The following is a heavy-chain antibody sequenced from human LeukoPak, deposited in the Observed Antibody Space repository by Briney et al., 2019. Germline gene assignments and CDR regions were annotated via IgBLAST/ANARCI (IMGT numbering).Heavy chain of an antibody. Sequence: GESLKISCKDSGSNFVDYWIGWVRQVPGRGLEWMGIIYPGDSDTRYSPSFQGQVTISADKSISTAYLQWSSLKASDTAMYYCARQVGIAAAGTGGHWFDPWGQGTLVTVSS. CDR3: ARQVGIAAAGTGGHWFDP. V-gene: IGHV5-51*01. J-gene: IGHJ5*02. CDR2: IYPGDSDT. D-gene: IGHD6-13*01. CDR1: GSNFVDYW.